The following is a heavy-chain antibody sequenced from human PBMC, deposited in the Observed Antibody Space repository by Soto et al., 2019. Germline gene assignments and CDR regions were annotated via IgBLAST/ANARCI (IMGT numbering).Heavy chain of an antibody. CDR2: ISHNDEPKI. CDR3: ARGVRAVTYYNAFDY. V-gene: IGHV3-30-3*01. CDR1: GFSFKNYA. D-gene: IGHD3-10*01. J-gene: IGHJ4*01. Sequence: QVQLVESGGGVVQPGSSLRLSCAASGFSFKNYAFHWVRQAPGKGLEWVALISHNDEPKIFYADSVQGRFTISRDNFKNTVYLQMNSLRDEDTAVYHCARGVRAVTYYNAFDYWSQGTQVTVSS.